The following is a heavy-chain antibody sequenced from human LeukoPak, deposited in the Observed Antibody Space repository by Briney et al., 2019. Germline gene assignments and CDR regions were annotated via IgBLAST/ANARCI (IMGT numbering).Heavy chain of an antibody. D-gene: IGHD6-13*01. Sequence: PSQTLSLTCTVSGASIYSGDDYWSWLRQPPGKGLEWIGYIYYSGNTNYNPSLKSRVTISVDTSKTQFSLKLSSVTAADTAVYYCARDQMYSSSWQAPDIWGQGTMVTVSS. CDR2: IYYSGNT. J-gene: IGHJ3*02. V-gene: IGHV4-30-4*01. CDR1: GASIYSGDDY. CDR3: ARDQMYSSSWQAPDI.